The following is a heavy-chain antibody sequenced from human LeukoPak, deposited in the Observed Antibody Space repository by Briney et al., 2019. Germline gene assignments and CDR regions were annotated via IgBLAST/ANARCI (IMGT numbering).Heavy chain of an antibody. CDR3: AKDARRYSGWYFFDH. J-gene: IGHJ4*02. Sequence: GGSLRLSCVASGFSFSNLAMGWVRQAPGNGLEWVSVISDSGDITYYADSVKGRFTISRDNSRNTLYLQMNSLRVDDTAVYYCAKDARRYSGWYFFDHWGQGTLVTVSS. CDR2: ISDSGDIT. V-gene: IGHV3-23*01. CDR1: GFSFSNLA. D-gene: IGHD6-19*01.